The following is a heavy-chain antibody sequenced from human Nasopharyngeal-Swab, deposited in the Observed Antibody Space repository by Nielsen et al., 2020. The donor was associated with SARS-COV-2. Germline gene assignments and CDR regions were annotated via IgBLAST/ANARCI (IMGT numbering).Heavy chain of an antibody. V-gene: IGHV3-23*01. Sequence: WIRQPPGKGLEWVSTISTSGGSTYYADSVKGRFTISRDNSRNTLYPQMNSLRAEDTAVYYCARIKYYYDSSGVFDYWGQGTLVTVSS. CDR3: ARIKYYYDSSGVFDY. J-gene: IGHJ4*02. D-gene: IGHD3-22*01. CDR2: ISTSGGST.